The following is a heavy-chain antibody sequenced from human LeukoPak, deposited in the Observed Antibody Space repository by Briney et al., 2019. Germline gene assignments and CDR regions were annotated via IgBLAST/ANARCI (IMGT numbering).Heavy chain of an antibody. V-gene: IGHV4-59*13. D-gene: IGHD1-26*01. CDR1: GGSIGSSF. CDR2: ISYSGRT. CDR3: ARDRSGTYYTFDV. Sequence: SETLSLTCSVSGGSIGSSFWNWLRLSPGKGLEWIGYISYSGRTNYSPSLKSRVTISIDTSKNQLSLTLTSVTAADTASYYCARDRSGTYYTFDVWGQGTMVSVSA. J-gene: IGHJ3*01.